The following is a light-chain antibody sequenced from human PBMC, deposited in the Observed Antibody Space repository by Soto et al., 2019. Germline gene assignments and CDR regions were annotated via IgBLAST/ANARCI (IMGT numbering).Light chain of an antibody. V-gene: IGKV1-33*01. Sequence: DIQMTQSPSSLSASVGDRVTITCQASQDISNYLNWYQQKPGKAPKLLIYDASNLETGVPSRFSGSGSGTDFTFTISSLQPEDIATYYCQQYDNIPYTFGQGTKVDIK. CDR2: DAS. J-gene: IGKJ2*01. CDR3: QQYDNIPYT. CDR1: QDISNY.